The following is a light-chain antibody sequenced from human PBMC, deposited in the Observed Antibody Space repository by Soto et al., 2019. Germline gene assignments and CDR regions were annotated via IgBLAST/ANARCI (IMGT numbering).Light chain of an antibody. CDR3: QQTFRSPYT. Sequence: EIQMTQSPPSQSASPGDTITITCRTSQSIRSYLNWYQEKSGTAPRLLIYAASTLQDGVPSRFTGSGSGTDFTLTISSLRPDDVATYFCQQTFRSPYTFGQGIKLEI. J-gene: IGKJ2*01. V-gene: IGKV1-39*01. CDR1: QSIRSY. CDR2: AAS.